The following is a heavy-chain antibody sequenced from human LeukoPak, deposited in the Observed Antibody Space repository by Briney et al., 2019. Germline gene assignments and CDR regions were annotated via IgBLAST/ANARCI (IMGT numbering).Heavy chain of an antibody. CDR3: ARDSYGPFDY. CDR2: IYYSGST. V-gene: IGHV4-59*01. D-gene: IGHD3-16*01. J-gene: IGHJ4*02. CDR1: GGSITSYY. Sequence: SETLSLTCTVSGGSITSYYWSWIRQPPGKGLEWIGYIYYSGSTNYNPSLKSRVTISVDTSKNQFSLKMSSVTAADTAVYYCARDSYGPFDYWGQGTLVTVSS.